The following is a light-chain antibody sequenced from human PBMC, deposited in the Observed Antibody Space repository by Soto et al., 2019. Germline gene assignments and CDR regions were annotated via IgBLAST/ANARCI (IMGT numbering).Light chain of an antibody. J-gene: IGKJ4*01. CDR2: GAS. V-gene: IGKV3D-15*01. CDR1: QSVSSN. CDR3: QQYNNWPLT. Sequence: EIVMTQSPATLSLSPGERATLSCRASQSVSSNLAWYQQKPGQAPRLLIYGASTRATGIPGRFSGSGSGTEFTLTISSLQSEDFAVYYCQQYNNWPLTFGGGTKVEIK.